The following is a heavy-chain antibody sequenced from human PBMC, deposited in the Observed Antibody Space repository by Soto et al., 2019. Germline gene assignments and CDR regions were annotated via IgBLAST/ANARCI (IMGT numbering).Heavy chain of an antibody. CDR2: ISYDGGLQ. CDR3: VSDRGYGHASVPYS. D-gene: IGHD5-18*01. Sequence: QAHLVESGGGVVQPGRSLRLSCAASGFTFTSYGMHWVRQAPGTRLEWVAVISYDGGLQHYADSVKGRFTISRDNSKNMVLLQMNSLRAEDTAVYYCVSDRGYGHASVPYSWGQGTVVSVCS. CDR1: GFTFTSYG. V-gene: IGHV3-30*03. J-gene: IGHJ4*02.